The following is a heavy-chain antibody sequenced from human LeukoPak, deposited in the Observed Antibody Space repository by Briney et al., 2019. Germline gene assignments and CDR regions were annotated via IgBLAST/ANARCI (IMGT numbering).Heavy chain of an antibody. Sequence: GRSLRLSCAASGFTFSSYAMHWVRQAPGKGLEWVAVMSYDENSKYYADSVKGRFTISRDNSKNTLYLQMYSLRPADTAVYYCARSLNYYDSSGYYVSDGFDIWGQGTMVTVSS. CDR2: MSYDENSK. J-gene: IGHJ3*02. CDR3: ARSLNYYDSSGYYVSDGFDI. D-gene: IGHD3-22*01. CDR1: GFTFSSYA. V-gene: IGHV3-30*04.